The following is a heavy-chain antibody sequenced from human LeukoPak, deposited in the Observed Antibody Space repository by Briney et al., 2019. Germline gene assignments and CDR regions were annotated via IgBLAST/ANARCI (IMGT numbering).Heavy chain of an antibody. CDR1: RGTFRSYS. D-gene: IGHD6-25*01. CDR3: ARDEGASSGWTLEGY. CDR2: CIPIFGTA. J-gene: IGHJ4*02. V-gene: IGHV1-69*06. Sequence: SVNVSYKASRGTFRSYSISWVRQAPGHRLEWMGGCIPIFGTANYAQKFQGRVTITADKSTSTAYMELSSLRSEDEAVYYCARDEGASSGWTLEGYWGKGTLVTVSS.